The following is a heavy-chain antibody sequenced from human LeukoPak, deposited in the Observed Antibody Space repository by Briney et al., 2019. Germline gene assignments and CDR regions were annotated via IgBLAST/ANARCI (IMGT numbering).Heavy chain of an antibody. CDR2: INPNSGGT. V-gene: IGHV1-2*02. Sequence: ASVKVSCKASGYTFTRYYMHWVRQAPGQGLEWMGGINPNSGGTNYAQKCQGRVTMTRDTSISTAYMELSRLRSDDTAVYYCARGAPDIVVVPAAIAPFYWGQGTLVTVSS. D-gene: IGHD2-2*02. CDR3: ARGAPDIVVVPAAIAPFY. J-gene: IGHJ4*02. CDR1: GYTFTRYY.